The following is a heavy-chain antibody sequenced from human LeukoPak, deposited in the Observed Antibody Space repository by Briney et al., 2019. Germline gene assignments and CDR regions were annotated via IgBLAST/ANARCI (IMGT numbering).Heavy chain of an antibody. D-gene: IGHD3-3*01. CDR3: ARGGKNTIFGVVIIFFDY. Sequence: GGSLRLSCAASGFTFSSYWMSWVRQAPGKGLEWVANIKQDGSEKYYVDSVKGRFTISRDNAKNSLHLQMNSLRAEDTAVYYCARGGKNTIFGVVIIFFDYWGQGTLVTVSS. CDR1: GFTFSSYW. V-gene: IGHV3-7*01. J-gene: IGHJ4*02. CDR2: IKQDGSEK.